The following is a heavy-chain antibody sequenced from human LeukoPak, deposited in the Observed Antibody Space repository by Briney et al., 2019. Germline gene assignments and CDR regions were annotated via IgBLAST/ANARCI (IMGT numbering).Heavy chain of an antibody. CDR3: ARGENTYIDY. D-gene: IGHD3-16*01. CDR2: ISGSGDNI. J-gene: IGHJ4*02. CDR1: GFTFSDYY. V-gene: IGHV3-11*04. Sequence: PGGSLRLSCAASGFTFSDYYMSWIRQAPGKGLEWVSYISGSGDNIDYADSVKGRFTISRDNAKDSLFLQINSLRAEDTAVYYCARGENTYIDYWGQGTLVTVSS.